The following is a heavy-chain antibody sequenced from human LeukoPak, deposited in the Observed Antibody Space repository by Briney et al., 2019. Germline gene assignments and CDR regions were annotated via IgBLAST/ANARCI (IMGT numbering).Heavy chain of an antibody. CDR1: GFTFTGYW. J-gene: IGHJ4*02. Sequence: PGGSLRLSCAASGFTFTGYWMSWVRRAPGKGLEWVANLNEDGTKKYYVGSVKGRFTISRDNAKNSLYLQLDSLRAGDTAVYYCARDGRDGFIDYWGQGTLATVSS. CDR2: LNEDGTKK. CDR3: ARDGRDGFIDY. D-gene: IGHD5-24*01. V-gene: IGHV3-7*01.